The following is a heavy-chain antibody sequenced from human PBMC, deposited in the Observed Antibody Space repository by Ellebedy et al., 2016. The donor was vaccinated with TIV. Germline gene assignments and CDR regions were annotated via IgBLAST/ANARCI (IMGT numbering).Heavy chain of an antibody. J-gene: IGHJ4*02. D-gene: IGHD2-2*01. V-gene: IGHV1-2*02. CDR1: GYTFTGYY. CDR3: ARDSLGYCSSTSCRTSIDY. CDR2: INPNSGGT. Sequence: ASVKVSCXASGYTFTGYYMHWVRQAPGQGLEWMGWINPNSGGTNYAQKFQGRVTMTRDTSISTAYMELSRLRSDDTAVYYCARDSLGYCSSTSCRTSIDYWGQGTLVTVSS.